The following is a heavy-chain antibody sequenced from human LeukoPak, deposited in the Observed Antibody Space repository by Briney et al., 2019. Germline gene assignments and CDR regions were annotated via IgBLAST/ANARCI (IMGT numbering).Heavy chain of an antibody. Sequence: ASVKVSCKASGYTFTGYYMHWVRQAPGQGLEWMGWINPNSGGTNYAQKFQGWVTMTRDTSISTAYMELSRLRSDDTAVYYCARGYYDSSGYYYSDTLSFDYWGQGTLVTVSS. CDR2: INPNSGGT. CDR3: ARGYYDSSGYYYSDTLSFDY. D-gene: IGHD3-22*01. CDR1: GYTFTGYY. J-gene: IGHJ4*02. V-gene: IGHV1-2*04.